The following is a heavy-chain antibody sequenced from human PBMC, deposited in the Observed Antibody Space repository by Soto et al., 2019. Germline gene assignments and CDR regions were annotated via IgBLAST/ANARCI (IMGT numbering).Heavy chain of an antibody. J-gene: IGHJ6*02. CDR1: GFTFSSYG. Sequence: QVQLVESGGGVVQPGRSLRLSCAASGFTFSSYGMHWVRQAPSKGLEWVAVISYDGSNKYYADSVKGRFTISRDNSKNTLYLQMNSLRAEDTAVYYCAKDMRRGPYYYYYYGMDVWGQGTTVTVSS. V-gene: IGHV3-30*18. D-gene: IGHD3-10*01. CDR2: ISYDGSNK. CDR3: AKDMRRGPYYYYYYGMDV.